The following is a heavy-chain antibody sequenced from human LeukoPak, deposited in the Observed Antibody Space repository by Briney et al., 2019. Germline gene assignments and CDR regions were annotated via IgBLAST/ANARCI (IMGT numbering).Heavy chain of an antibody. V-gene: IGHV3-23*01. D-gene: IGHD3-22*01. CDR3: ARKLLYYDRSGPSFDY. CDR2: ISGGGDYI. J-gene: IGHJ4*02. Sequence: PGGSLRLSCAASGFIFNTYAINWVCQAPGKGLERVSAISGGGDYIYYAHSVKGRFSLSRDNSKNTLYLQMNSLSADDTAVYYCARKLLYYDRSGPSFDYWGQGTLVTVSS. CDR1: GFIFNTYA.